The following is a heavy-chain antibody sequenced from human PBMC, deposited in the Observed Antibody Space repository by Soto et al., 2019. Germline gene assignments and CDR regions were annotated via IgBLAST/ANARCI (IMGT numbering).Heavy chain of an antibody. CDR3: ARSGNDRKSYYYYYYMDV. CDR2: ISSSGSTI. Sequence: GESLKISCAASGFTFSDYYMSWIRQAPGKGLEWVSYISSSGSTIYYADSVKGRFTISRDNAKNSLYLQMNSLRAEDTAVYYCARSGNDRKSYYYYYYMDVWGKGTTVTVSS. J-gene: IGHJ6*03. CDR1: GFTFSDYY. D-gene: IGHD1-1*01. V-gene: IGHV3-11*01.